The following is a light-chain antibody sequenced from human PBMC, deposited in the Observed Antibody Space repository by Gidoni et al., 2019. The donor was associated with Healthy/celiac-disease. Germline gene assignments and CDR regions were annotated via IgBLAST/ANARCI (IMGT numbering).Light chain of an antibody. CDR1: SSDVGGYNY. J-gene: IGLJ1*01. CDR3: SSYTSSSPMV. CDR2: EVS. Sequence: QSALTQPASVSGSPGTSITISCTGTSSDVGGYNYVSWYQQHPGKAPKLMIYEVSNRPSGVSNRFSGSKSGNTASLTISGLQAEDEADYYCSSYTSSSPMVFGTGTKVTVL. V-gene: IGLV2-14*01.